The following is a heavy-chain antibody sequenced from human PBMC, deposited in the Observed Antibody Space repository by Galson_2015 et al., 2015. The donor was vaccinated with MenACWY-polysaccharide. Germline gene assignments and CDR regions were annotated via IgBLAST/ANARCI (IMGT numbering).Heavy chain of an antibody. J-gene: IGHJ4*02. D-gene: IGHD2-2*01. Sequence: SLRLSCAVSGFTFSSYVMSWVRQAPGRGLEWVSSITDSGSSTHYADSVKGRFTISRDNSKNTLSLQMNSLRAEDTAVYYCARVRYSTGKYQFDYWGQGTLVAVSS. CDR1: GFTFSSYV. CDR2: ITDSGSST. V-gene: IGHV3-23*01. CDR3: ARVRYSTGKYQFDY.